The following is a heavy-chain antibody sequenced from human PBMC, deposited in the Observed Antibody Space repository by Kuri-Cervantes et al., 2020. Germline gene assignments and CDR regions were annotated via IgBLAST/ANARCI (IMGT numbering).Heavy chain of an antibody. Sequence: GRSLRLSCTASGFTFRSYSMNWVRQAPGKGLEWVSYISSSSSTIYYADSVKGRFTISRDNSKNTLYLQMNSLRAEDTAIYYCAKTGPFGNDFFDYWGQGTLVTVSS. D-gene: IGHD1-14*01. CDR3: AKTGPFGNDFFDY. CDR2: ISSSSSTI. V-gene: IGHV3-48*01. CDR1: GFTFRSYS. J-gene: IGHJ4*02.